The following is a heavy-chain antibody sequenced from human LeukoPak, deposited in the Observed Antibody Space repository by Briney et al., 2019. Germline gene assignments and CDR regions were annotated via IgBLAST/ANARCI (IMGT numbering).Heavy chain of an antibody. CDR3: ARAVGSSGCDY. CDR2: ISSRGSPI. J-gene: IGHJ4*02. V-gene: IGHV3-48*03. D-gene: IGHD3-22*01. CDR1: GFTFSNYE. Sequence: GSLRLSCAASGFTFSNYEMNWVRQAPGKGLEWVSYISSRGSPIYYADSVKGRFTASRDNAKNSLYLQMNSLRAEDTAVYYCARAVGSSGCDYWGQGTLVTVSS.